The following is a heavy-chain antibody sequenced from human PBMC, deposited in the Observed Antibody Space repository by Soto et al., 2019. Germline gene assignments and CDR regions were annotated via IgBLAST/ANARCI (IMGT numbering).Heavy chain of an antibody. CDR1: GASINNNDYY. Sequence: SETLSLTCTVSGASINNNDYYWSWIRQTPGKGLEWIGYVYYSGTTDYIPSLKSRLSMSIDKSQNQLTLKLNSVTAADTATYYCARMSYFYDKWYFDLWGRGTLVTVSS. J-gene: IGHJ2*01. V-gene: IGHV4-30-4*01. CDR3: ARMSYFYDKWYFDL. D-gene: IGHD3-22*01. CDR2: VYYSGTT.